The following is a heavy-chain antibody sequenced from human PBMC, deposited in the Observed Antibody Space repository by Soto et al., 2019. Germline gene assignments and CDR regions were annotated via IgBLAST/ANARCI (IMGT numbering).Heavy chain of an antibody. CDR1: GFTFSSYG. J-gene: IGHJ3*02. V-gene: IGHV3-30*18. D-gene: IGHD3-22*01. CDR2: ISYDGSNK. CDR3: AKLTRGNYYYDSSGHSRNAFDI. Sequence: PGGSLRLSCAASGFTFSSYGMHWVRQAPGKGLEWVAVISYDGSNKYYADSVKGRFTISRDNSKNTLYLQMNSLRAEDTAVYYCAKLTRGNYYYDSSGHSRNAFDIWGQGTMVTVSS.